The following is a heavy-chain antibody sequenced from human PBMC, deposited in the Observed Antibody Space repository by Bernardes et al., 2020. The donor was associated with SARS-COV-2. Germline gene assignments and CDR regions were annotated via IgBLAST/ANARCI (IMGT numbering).Heavy chain of an antibody. CDR2: IRHDGSEK. CDR3: AREVWFGESMDY. Sequence: GSLRLSCAASGFTFSTYWMSWVRQAPGKGLEWVANIRHDGSEKFYVDSVKGRFTIFRDNAKNSLYLQMDSLRVEDTAVYYCAREVWFGESMDYWGRGTLVTVSS. V-gene: IGHV3-7*04. D-gene: IGHD3-10*01. CDR1: GFTFSTYW. J-gene: IGHJ4*02.